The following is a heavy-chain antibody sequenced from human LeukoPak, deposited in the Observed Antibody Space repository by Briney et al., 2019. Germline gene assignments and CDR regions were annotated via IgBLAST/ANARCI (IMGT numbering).Heavy chain of an antibody. CDR2: ISWNSGSI. Sequence: GGSLRLSCAASGFTFDDYAMHWVRQAPGKGLEWVSGISWNSGSIGYADSVKGRFTISRDNAKNSLYLQMNSLRAEDTALYYCAKDLVGARPEYYFDYWGQGTLVTVSS. CDR3: AKDLVGARPEYYFDY. J-gene: IGHJ4*02. V-gene: IGHV3-9*01. CDR1: GFTFDDYA. D-gene: IGHD1-26*01.